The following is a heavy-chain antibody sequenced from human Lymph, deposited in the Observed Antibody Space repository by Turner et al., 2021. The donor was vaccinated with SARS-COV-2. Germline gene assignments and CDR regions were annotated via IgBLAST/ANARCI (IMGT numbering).Heavy chain of an antibody. CDR3: ARDVERYNDFWSGYSGGYGMDV. D-gene: IGHD3-3*01. V-gene: IGHV1-2*02. CDR2: INPNSGGT. CDR1: GYTFTGSY. Sequence: QVQLVQSGAEVKKPGASVKVSCKASGYTFTGSYMHWVRQAPGQGLEWMGWINPNSGGTNYVQKFQGRVTMTRDTSISAAYMELSRLRSDDTAVYYCARDVERYNDFWSGYSGGYGMDVWGQGTTVTVSS. J-gene: IGHJ6*02.